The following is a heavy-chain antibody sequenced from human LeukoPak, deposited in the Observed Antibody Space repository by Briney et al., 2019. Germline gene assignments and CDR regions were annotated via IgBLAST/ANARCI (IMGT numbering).Heavy chain of an antibody. CDR2: IIPIFGTA. D-gene: IGHD3-10*01. Sequence: ASVKVSCKASGGTFSSYAISWVRQAPGQGLEWMGGIIPIFGTANYAQKFQGRVTITADKSTSTAYMELSSLRSEDTAVYYCARDNGDGSGSYYNANYFDYWGQGTLVTVSS. CDR1: GGTFSSYA. CDR3: ARDNGDGSGSYYNANYFDY. J-gene: IGHJ4*02. V-gene: IGHV1-69*06.